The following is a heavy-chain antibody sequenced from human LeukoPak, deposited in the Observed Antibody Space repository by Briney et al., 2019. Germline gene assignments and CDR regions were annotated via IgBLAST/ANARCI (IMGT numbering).Heavy chain of an antibody. D-gene: IGHD3-3*01. CDR1: GVSFSGYY. Sequence: PSETLSLTCAVYGVSFSGYYWSWIRQPPGKGLEWIGEVNHSGGTNYNPSLKSRVTISVDTSKNQFSLNLNSVTAADTAVYYCARSRQIFGVAENWFDPWGQGTLVTVSS. V-gene: IGHV4-34*01. CDR2: VNHSGGT. CDR3: ARSRQIFGVAENWFDP. J-gene: IGHJ5*02.